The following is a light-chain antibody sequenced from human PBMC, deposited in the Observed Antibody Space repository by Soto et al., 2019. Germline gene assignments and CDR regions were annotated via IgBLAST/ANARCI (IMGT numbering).Light chain of an antibody. CDR3: QQYGGSPSIT. V-gene: IGKV3-20*01. CDR2: GAS. CDR1: QSVSSSY. J-gene: IGKJ5*01. Sequence: EIVLTHSPCTLSLSPVEKATLSCSAIQSVSSSYLAWYQQKPGQAPRLLIYGASSRATGIPDRFSGSGSGTDFTLTISRLEPEDSAVYYCQQYGGSPSITFGQGTRLEIK.